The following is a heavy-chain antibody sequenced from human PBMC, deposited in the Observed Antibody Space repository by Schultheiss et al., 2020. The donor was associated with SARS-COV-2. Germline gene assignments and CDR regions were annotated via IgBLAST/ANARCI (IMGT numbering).Heavy chain of an antibody. CDR1: GFTFSDYY. Sequence: GGSLRLSCAASGFTFSDYYMSWIRQAPGKGLEWVSYISSSGSTIYYADSVKGRFTISRDNAKNSLYLQMNSLRAEDTAVYYCAKDLGGSYPNWFDPWGQGTLVTVSS. CDR2: ISSSGSTI. CDR3: AKDLGGSYPNWFDP. J-gene: IGHJ5*02. D-gene: IGHD1-26*01. V-gene: IGHV3-11*04.